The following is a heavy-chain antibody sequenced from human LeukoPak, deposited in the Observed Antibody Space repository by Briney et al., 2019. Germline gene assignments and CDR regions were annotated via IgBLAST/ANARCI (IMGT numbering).Heavy chain of an antibody. J-gene: IGHJ4*02. CDR3: ARDRRDILTAYWDY. Sequence: GGSLRLPCAASGLPFRSNCMSWFPQAPGKGLEWVSYISSSGSTKHYADSVKVRSTISRDNDKKSLYLQMNSLRVEDTAVYYCARDRRDILTAYWDYWGQGTRVSV. CDR1: GLPFRSNC. V-gene: IGHV3-11*04. CDR2: ISSSGSTK. D-gene: IGHD3-9*01.